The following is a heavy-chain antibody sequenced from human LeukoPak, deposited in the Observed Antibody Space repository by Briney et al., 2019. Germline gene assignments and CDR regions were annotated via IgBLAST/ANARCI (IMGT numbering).Heavy chain of an antibody. CDR3: ASKYYDPYYFDY. D-gene: IGHD3-22*01. V-gene: IGHV3-48*01. Sequence: GGSLRLSCAASGFTFSSYGMHWVRQAPGKGLEWVSYISSSSSTIYYADSVKGRFTISKDNSKNTLYLQMNSLTAEDTAVYYCASKYYDPYYFDYWGQGTLVTVSS. J-gene: IGHJ4*02. CDR2: ISSSSSTI. CDR1: GFTFSSYG.